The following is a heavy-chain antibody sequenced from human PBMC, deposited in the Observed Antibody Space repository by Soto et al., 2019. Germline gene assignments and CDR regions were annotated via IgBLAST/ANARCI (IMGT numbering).Heavy chain of an antibody. D-gene: IGHD5-12*01. CDR2: IIPIFGTA. V-gene: IGHV1-69*01. CDR1: GGTFSSYA. J-gene: IGHJ4*02. Sequence: QVQLVQSGAEVKKPGSSVKVSCKASGGTFSSYAISWVRQAPGQGLEWMGGIIPIFGTANYAQKFQGRVTITADESTSTDYMELSSLRSEDTAVYYCARDGGMATEPYFDYWGQGTLVTVSS. CDR3: ARDGGMATEPYFDY.